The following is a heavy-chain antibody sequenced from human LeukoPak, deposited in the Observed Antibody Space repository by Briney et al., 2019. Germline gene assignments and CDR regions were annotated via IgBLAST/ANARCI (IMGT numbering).Heavy chain of an antibody. CDR3: ARDTGSSGYSIGY. V-gene: IGHV1-2*02. CDR2: INPNSGGT. J-gene: IGHJ4*02. CDR1: GYTFTGYY. D-gene: IGHD3-22*01. Sequence: ASMKVSCKASGYTFTGYYMHWVRQAPGQGLEWMGWINPNSGGTNYAQKFQGRVTMTRDTSISTAYMELSRLRSDDTAVYYCARDTGSSGYSIGYWGQGTLVTVSS.